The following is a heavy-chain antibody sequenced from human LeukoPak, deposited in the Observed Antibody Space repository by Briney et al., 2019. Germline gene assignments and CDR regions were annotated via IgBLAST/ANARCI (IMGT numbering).Heavy chain of an antibody. CDR2: IYSGGST. CDR3: ARGTSGTTAYYYYMDV. Sequence: SGGSLRLSCAASGFIVSSNYMSWVRQAPGKGLEWVSVIYSGGSTYYADAVKGRFTISRDNSKNTLYLQMNSLRAEDTAVYYCARGTSGTTAYYYYMDVWGKGTTVTISS. J-gene: IGHJ6*03. CDR1: GFIVSSNY. D-gene: IGHD1-1*01. V-gene: IGHV3-53*01.